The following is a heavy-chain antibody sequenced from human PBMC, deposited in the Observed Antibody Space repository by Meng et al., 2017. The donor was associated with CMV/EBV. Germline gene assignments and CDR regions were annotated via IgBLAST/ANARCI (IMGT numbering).Heavy chain of an antibody. CDR1: GFTFSSYA. Sequence: GESLKISCAASGFTFSSYAMSWVRQAPGQGLEWVSAISGSGGSTYYADSVKGRFTIPRDNSKNTLYMQMNSLRAEDTAVYYCARGIITMIVVVITPFDYWGQGTLVTVSA. D-gene: IGHD3-22*01. CDR3: ARGIITMIVVVITPFDY. J-gene: IGHJ4*02. CDR2: ISGSGGST. V-gene: IGHV3-23*01.